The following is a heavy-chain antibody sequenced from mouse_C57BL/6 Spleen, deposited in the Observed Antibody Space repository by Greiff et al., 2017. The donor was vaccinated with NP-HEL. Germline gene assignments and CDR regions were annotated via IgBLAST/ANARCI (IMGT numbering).Heavy chain of an antibody. Sequence: VQLQQSGAELVKPGASVKLSCKASGYTFTSYWMHWVKQRPGQGLEWIGMIHPNSGSTNYNEKFKSKATLTVDKSSSTAYMQLSSLTSEDSAVYYCARERGYYGSAWFAYWGQGTLVTVSA. CDR2: IHPNSGST. J-gene: IGHJ3*01. D-gene: IGHD1-1*01. V-gene: IGHV1-64*01. CDR3: ARERGYYGSAWFAY. CDR1: GYTFTSYW.